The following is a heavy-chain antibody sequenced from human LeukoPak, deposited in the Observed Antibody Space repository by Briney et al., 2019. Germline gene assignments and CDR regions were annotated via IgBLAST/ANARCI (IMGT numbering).Heavy chain of an antibody. Sequence: ASVKVSCKSCGYTFTSDYMHWVRQAPGQGLEWMGIINPSGGSTSYAQKFQGRVTMTRDTSTSTVYMELSSLRSEDTAVYYCAIGVVIIGYYYYMDVWGKGTTVTVSS. D-gene: IGHD3-3*01. CDR2: INPSGGST. J-gene: IGHJ6*03. CDR3: AIGVVIIGYYYYMDV. CDR1: GYTFTSDY. V-gene: IGHV1-46*03.